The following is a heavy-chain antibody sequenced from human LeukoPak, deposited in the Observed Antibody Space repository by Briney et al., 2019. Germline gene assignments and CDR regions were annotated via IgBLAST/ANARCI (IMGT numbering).Heavy chain of an antibody. D-gene: IGHD1-26*01. J-gene: IGHJ4*02. Sequence: GGSLRLSCAASGFTFSSYEMNWVRQAPGEGLEWVSYISSSGSTIYYADSVKGRFTISRDNAKNSLYLQMNSLRAEDTAVYYCARVGAQDTSDYWGQGTLVTVSS. V-gene: IGHV3-48*03. CDR1: GFTFSSYE. CDR3: ARVGAQDTSDY. CDR2: ISSSGSTI.